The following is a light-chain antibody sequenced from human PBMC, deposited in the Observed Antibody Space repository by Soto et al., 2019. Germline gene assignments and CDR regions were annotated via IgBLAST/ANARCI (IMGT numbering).Light chain of an antibody. J-gene: IGKJ1*01. V-gene: IGKV3-15*01. Sequence: EIVMTQSPATLSVAPGERATLSCRASQSVSSNLAWYQQKPGQAPRLLIYGASTRATGIPARFSGSGSGTEFILTISSLQCEDFAVYYCQQYNNWPPWTFGQGTKVEIK. CDR2: GAS. CDR1: QSVSSN. CDR3: QQYNNWPPWT.